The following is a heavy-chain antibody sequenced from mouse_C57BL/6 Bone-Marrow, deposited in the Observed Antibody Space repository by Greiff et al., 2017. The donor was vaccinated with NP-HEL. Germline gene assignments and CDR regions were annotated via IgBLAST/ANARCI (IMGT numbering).Heavy chain of an antibody. J-gene: IGHJ2*01. V-gene: IGHV1-50*01. CDR1: GYTFTSYW. CDR2: IDPSDSYT. D-gene: IGHD2-1*01. Sequence: QVQLQQPGAELVKPGASVKLSCKASGYTFTSYWMQWVKQRPGQGLEWIGEIDPSDSYTNYNQKFKGKATLTVDTSSSTAYMQLSSLTSEDSAVYYCARTGNYDCWGKGTTLTVSS. CDR3: ARTGNYDC.